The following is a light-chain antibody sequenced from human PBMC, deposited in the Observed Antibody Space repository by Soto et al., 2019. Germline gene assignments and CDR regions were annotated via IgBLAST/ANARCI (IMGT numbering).Light chain of an antibody. Sequence: QSVLTQPPSVSGAPGQRVTISCTVSSSNIGAGYDVHWYQQLPGTSPKLLIYGNSNRPSGVPYRFSGSRSGTSASLANNALQPEDEADYYCQSYDSSLSGSVFGGGTKLTVL. V-gene: IGLV1-40*01. CDR1: SSNIGAGYD. CDR2: GNS. CDR3: QSYDSSLSGSV. J-gene: IGLJ3*02.